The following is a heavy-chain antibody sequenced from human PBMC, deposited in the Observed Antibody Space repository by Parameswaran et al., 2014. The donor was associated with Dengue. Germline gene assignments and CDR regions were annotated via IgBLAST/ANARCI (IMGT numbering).Heavy chain of an antibody. J-gene: IGHJ4*02. CDR2: ISSSSSYI. Sequence: VRQAPGKGLEWVSSISSSSSYIYYADSVKGRFTISRDNAKNSLYLQMNSLRAEDTAVYYCARGITTPIAAAGIDFDYWGQGTLVTVSS. V-gene: IGHV3-21*01. D-gene: IGHD6-13*01. CDR3: ARGITTPIAAAGIDFDY.